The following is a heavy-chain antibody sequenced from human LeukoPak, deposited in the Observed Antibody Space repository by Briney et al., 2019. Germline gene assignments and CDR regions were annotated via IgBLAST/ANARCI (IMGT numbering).Heavy chain of an antibody. CDR3: ARVGPYDIHGDYYYGMDV. CDR2: IYYSGST. CDR1: GGSISSYY. Sequence: SETLSLTCTVSGGSISSYYWSWIRQPPGKGLEWIGYIYYSGSTNYNPSLKSRVTISVDKSKNQFSLKLSSVTAADTAVYYCARVGPYDIHGDYYYGMDVWGQGTTVTVSS. V-gene: IGHV4-59*12. D-gene: IGHD3-9*01. J-gene: IGHJ6*02.